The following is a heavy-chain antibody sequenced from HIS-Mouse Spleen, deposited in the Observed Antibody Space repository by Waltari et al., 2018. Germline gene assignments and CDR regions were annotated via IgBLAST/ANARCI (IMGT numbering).Heavy chain of an antibody. CDR1: GFTFGRYS. V-gene: IGHV3-21*01. J-gene: IGHJ3*02. D-gene: IGHD7-27*01. CDR2: ISSSSSYI. Sequence: EVQLVQSGGGLVKHGGSLRLSCAASGFTFGRYSMNWVRQAPGKGLEWVSSISSSSSYIYYADSVKGRFTISRDNAKNSLYLQMNSLRAEDTAVYYCARRLLTGDAFDIWGQGTMVTVSS. CDR3: ARRLLTGDAFDI.